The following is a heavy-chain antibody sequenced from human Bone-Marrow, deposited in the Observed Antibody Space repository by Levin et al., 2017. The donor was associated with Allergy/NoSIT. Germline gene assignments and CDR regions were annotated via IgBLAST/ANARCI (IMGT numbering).Heavy chain of an antibody. Sequence: ASVKVSCKGSGYSFTNYWIAWVRQMPGKGLEWMAIMNPSDSDTRYSPSFQGQVTISADKHISTAYLQWNSLKASDTAMYFCARHRAAGGGYYYGMDVWGQGTPVTVSS. CDR2: MNPSDSDT. D-gene: IGHD6-13*01. CDR1: GYSFTNYW. CDR3: ARHRAAGGGYYYGMDV. J-gene: IGHJ6*02. V-gene: IGHV5-51*01.